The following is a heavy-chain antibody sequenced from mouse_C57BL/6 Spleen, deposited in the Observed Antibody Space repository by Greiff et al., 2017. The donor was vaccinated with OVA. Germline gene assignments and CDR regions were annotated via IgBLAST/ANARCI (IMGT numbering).Heavy chain of an antibody. CDR3: ARLTSYYFDY. V-gene: IGHV1-82*01. J-gene: IGHJ2*01. CDR1: GYAFSSSW. Sequence: VQLVESGPELVKPGASVKISCKASGYAFSSSWMNWVKQRPGKGLEWIGRIYPGDGDTNYNGKFKGKATLTADKSSSTAYMQLSSLTSEDSAVYFCARLTSYYFDYWGQGTTLTVSS. CDR2: IYPGDGDT.